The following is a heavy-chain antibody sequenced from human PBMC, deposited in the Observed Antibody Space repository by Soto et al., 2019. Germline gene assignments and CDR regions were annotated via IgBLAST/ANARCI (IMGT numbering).Heavy chain of an antibody. Sequence: ASVKVACKASGYTFTSYGISWVRQAPGQGLEWMGWISAYNGNTNYAQKLQGRVTMTTDTSTSTAYMELRSLRSDDTAVYYCARETYYYDSSGYEFDYWGQGTLVTVS. D-gene: IGHD3-22*01. V-gene: IGHV1-18*01. CDR2: ISAYNGNT. J-gene: IGHJ4*02. CDR1: GYTFTSYG. CDR3: ARETYYYDSSGYEFDY.